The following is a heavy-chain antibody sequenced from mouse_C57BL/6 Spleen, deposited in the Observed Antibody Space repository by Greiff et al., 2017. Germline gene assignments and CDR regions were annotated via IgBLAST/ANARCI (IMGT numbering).Heavy chain of an antibody. CDR3: ASRGTRAMDY. J-gene: IGHJ4*01. CDR2: IWSGGST. CDR1: GFSLTSYG. D-gene: IGHD3-3*01. Sequence: VQLQQSGPGLVQPSQSLSITCTVSGFSLTSYGVHWVRQSPGKGLEWLGVIWSGGSTVYNAAFISRLSISKDNSKSQVFFKMNSLHADDTAIYYCASRGTRAMDYWGQGTSVTVSS. V-gene: IGHV2-2*01.